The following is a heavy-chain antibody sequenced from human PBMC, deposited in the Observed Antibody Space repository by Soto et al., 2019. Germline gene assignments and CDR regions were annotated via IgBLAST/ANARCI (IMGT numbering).Heavy chain of an antibody. J-gene: IGHJ4*02. CDR1: GGTFSSYA. V-gene: IGHV1-69*12. CDR2: IIPIFGTA. CDR3: ASHYDTGGYYYRGLNY. Sequence: QVQLVQAGAAVKKPGSSVKVSCKASGGTFSSYAISWVRQAPGQGLEWMGGIIPIFGTADYAQKFQGRVTITADDSTSTAYMELSSLRSEDTAVYYCASHYDTGGYYYRGLNYWGQGTLVTVSS. D-gene: IGHD3-22*01.